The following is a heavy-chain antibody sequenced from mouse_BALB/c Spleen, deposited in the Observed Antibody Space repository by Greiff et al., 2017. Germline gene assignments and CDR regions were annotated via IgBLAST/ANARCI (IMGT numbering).Heavy chain of an antibody. CDR1: GYSITSDYA. CDR3: ARRGSDWDEFAY. J-gene: IGHJ3*01. V-gene: IGHV3-2*02. D-gene: IGHD4-1*01. Sequence: EVKLVESGPGLVKPSQSLSLTCTVTGYSITSDYAWNWIRQFPGNKLEWMGYISYSGSTSYNPSLKSRISITRDTSKNQFFLQLNSVTTEDTATYYCARRGSDWDEFAYWGQGTLVTVSA. CDR2: ISYSGST.